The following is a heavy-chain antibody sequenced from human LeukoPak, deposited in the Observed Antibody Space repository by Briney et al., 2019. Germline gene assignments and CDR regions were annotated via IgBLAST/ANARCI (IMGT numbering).Heavy chain of an antibody. CDR1: GFTFSSYA. Sequence: GGSLRLSCAASGFTFSSYAMSWVRQAPGKGLEWVSGISGSGGSTYYADSVKGRFTISRDNSKNTLYLQMNSLRAEDTAVYYCARAGSSTRRPFDYWGQGTLVTVSS. CDR3: ARAGSSTRRPFDY. V-gene: IGHV3-23*01. J-gene: IGHJ4*02. CDR2: ISGSGGST. D-gene: IGHD6-6*01.